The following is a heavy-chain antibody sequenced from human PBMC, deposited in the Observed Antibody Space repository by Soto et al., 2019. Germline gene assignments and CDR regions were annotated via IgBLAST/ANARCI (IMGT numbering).Heavy chain of an antibody. Sequence: ASVNVSCKASGYTFTSYGISWVRQAPGQGLEWMGWISAYNGNKNYAQKLQGRVTITTDTSTSTAYMELRSLRSDDTAVYYCARAFFYDILTGYYKNDIHNWCERWGQGTMVIVSS. CDR1: GYTFTSYG. J-gene: IGHJ5*01. D-gene: IGHD3-9*01. CDR2: ISAYNGNK. CDR3: ARAFFYDILTGYYKNDIHNWCER. V-gene: IGHV1-18*01.